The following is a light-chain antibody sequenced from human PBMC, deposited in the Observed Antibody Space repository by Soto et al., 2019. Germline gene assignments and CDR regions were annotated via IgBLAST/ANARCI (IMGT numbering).Light chain of an antibody. Sequence: QSVLTQPASVSGSPGQSITISCTGTSSDVGGYNYVSWYQQHPGKAPKLMIYEVSNRPSGVSNRFSGFKSANTASLTISGLQSEDEADYYCATWDDSLDGPVFGGGTKLTVL. CDR2: EVS. V-gene: IGLV2-14*01. J-gene: IGLJ3*02. CDR3: ATWDDSLDGPV. CDR1: SSDVGGYNY.